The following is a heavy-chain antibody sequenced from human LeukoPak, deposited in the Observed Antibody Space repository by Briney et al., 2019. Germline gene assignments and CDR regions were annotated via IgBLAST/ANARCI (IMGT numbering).Heavy chain of an antibody. CDR3: ARWSRPGGGYFDY. J-gene: IGHJ4*02. CDR1: GYSISSGYY. Sequence: SETLSLTCIVSGYSISSGYYWGWIRQSPGKGLEWIGSIYHSGRTYYNPSLKSRVTISLDTSKNQFSLKLSSVTAADTAVYYCARWSRPGGGYFDYWGQGTLVTVSS. V-gene: IGHV4-38-2*02. CDR2: IYHSGRT. D-gene: IGHD1-26*01.